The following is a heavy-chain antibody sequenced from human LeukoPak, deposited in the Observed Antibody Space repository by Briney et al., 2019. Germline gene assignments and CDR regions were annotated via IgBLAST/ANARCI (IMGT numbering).Heavy chain of an antibody. D-gene: IGHD4-17*01. CDR2: ISSSSSYI. CDR1: GFTFSNYS. V-gene: IGHV3-21*01. Sequence: PGGSLRLSCAASGFTFSNYSMNWVRQAPGKGLEWVSSISSSSSYIYYADSVKGRFTISRDNAKNSLYLQMNSLRAEDTAVYYCARTGDFYDAFDIWGQGTMVTVSS. J-gene: IGHJ3*02. CDR3: ARTGDFYDAFDI.